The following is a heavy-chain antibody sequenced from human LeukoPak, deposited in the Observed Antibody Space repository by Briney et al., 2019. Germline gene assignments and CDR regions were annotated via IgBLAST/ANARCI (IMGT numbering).Heavy chain of an antibody. D-gene: IGHD3-9*01. CDR2: IYYSGST. J-gene: IGHJ4*02. CDR3: ARFSGDDILTGYSVNFDY. CDR1: GGSISSSSYY. V-gene: IGHV4-39*07. Sequence: PSETLSLTCTVSGGSISSSSYYWGWIRQPPGKGLEWIGSIYYSGSTYYNPSLKSRVTISVDTSKNQFSLKLSSVTAADTAVYYCARFSGDDILTGYSVNFDYWGQGTLVTVSS.